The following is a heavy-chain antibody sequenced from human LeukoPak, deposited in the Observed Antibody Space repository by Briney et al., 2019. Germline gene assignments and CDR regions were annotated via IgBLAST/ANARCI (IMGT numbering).Heavy chain of an antibody. CDR2: INGEGSST. Sequence: QPGGSLRLSCAASGFTFSSYWMHWVRQAPGKGLVWVSRINGEGSSTTYADSVKGRFTISRDNAKNTLYLQMNSLRAEDTAVYYCASLVAAHRASRAFDIWGQGTMVTVSS. D-gene: IGHD5-12*01. J-gene: IGHJ3*02. V-gene: IGHV3-74*01. CDR3: ASLVAAHRASRAFDI. CDR1: GFTFSSYW.